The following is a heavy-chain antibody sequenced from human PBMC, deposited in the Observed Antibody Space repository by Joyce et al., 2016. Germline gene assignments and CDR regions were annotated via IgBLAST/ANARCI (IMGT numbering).Heavy chain of an antibody. J-gene: IGHJ4*02. CDR3: VRDPQNFGF. D-gene: IGHD2/OR15-2a*01. V-gene: IGHV4-38-2*02. CDR1: GDSISSGYF. Sequence: VQLQESGPGLVKPSETLSLTCDVSGDSISSGYFYGWVRQAPGKGLEWIANIYHNGKTYYNASLKSRVTISVDTSKNQLSLKLSSVTAADTAVYYCVRDPQNFGFWGQGTLVIVSS. CDR2: IYHNGKT.